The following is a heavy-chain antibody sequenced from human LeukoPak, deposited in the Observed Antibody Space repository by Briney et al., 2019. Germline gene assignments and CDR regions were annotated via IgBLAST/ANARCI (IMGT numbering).Heavy chain of an antibody. V-gene: IGHV5-51*01. CDR1: GYSFTSYW. CDR2: IYPGDSGT. J-gene: IGHJ4*02. CDR3: ARSPSVVTAIDY. Sequence: GESLKISCKASGYSFTSYWIGWVRQLPAKGLQWMGIIYPGDSGTRYSPSFQGQVTISADKSISTAYLQWSSLKASDTAMYYCARSPSVVTAIDYWGQGTLVTVSS. D-gene: IGHD2-21*02.